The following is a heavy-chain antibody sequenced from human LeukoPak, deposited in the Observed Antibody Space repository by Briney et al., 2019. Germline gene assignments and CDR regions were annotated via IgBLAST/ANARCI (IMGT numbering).Heavy chain of an antibody. CDR2: LTGRGDTT. V-gene: IGHV3-23*01. CDR3: ARDYGYTPYYFDY. D-gene: IGHD5-18*01. J-gene: IGHJ4*01. CDR1: GFTFDTYA. Sequence: PGGSLRLSCAASGFTFDTYAMAWVRQAPGKGLQWVSTLTGRGDTTYYAESVTGRFTISRDNSKNTAYLQMNSLRVDDTAVYYCARDYGYTPYYFDYWGQGTLVTVSS.